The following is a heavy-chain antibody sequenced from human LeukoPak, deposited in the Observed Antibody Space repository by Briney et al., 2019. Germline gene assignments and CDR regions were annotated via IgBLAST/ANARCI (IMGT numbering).Heavy chain of an antibody. D-gene: IGHD6-6*01. CDR3: ARGGSRGSSSVL. V-gene: IGHV4-34*01. CDR2: INHSGST. CDR1: GGSISSSY. Sequence: PSETLSLTCTVSGGSISSSYWSWIRQPPGKGLEWIGEINHSGSTNYNPSLKSRLTISVDTSKSQFSLKLSSLTAADTAVYYCARGGSRGSSSVLWGQGTLVTVSS. J-gene: IGHJ4*02.